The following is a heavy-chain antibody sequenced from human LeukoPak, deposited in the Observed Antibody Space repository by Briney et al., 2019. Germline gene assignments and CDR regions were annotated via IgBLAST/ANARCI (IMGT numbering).Heavy chain of an antibody. V-gene: IGHV3-15*01. CDR1: GFKFKDAW. CDR3: TTEPRD. CDR2: VKSKTDGETT. Sequence: GGSLRLSCAASGFKFKDAWLSWVGQAPGKGLEWVGRVKSKTDGETTDYAAAVTGRFTISRDDSKNSLYMQMNSLKTEDTAVYYCTTEPRDWGQGTLVTVSS. J-gene: IGHJ1*01.